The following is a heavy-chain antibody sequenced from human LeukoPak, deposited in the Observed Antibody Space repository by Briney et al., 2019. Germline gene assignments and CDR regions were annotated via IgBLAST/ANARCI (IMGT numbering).Heavy chain of an antibody. CDR1: GFTFSSYA. D-gene: IGHD5-18*01. CDR2: ISYDGSNK. CDR3: ARDSVYTARALDY. J-gene: IGHJ4*02. V-gene: IGHV3-30*04. Sequence: GGSLRLSCAASGFTFSSYAMSWVRQAPGKGLEWVAVISYDGSNKYYADSVKGRFTISRDNSKNTLYLQMNSLRAEDTAVYYCARDSVYTARALDYWGQGTLVTVSS.